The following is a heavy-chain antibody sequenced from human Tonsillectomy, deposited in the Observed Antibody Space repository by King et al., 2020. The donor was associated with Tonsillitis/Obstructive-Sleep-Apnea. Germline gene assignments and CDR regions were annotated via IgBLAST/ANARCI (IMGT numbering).Heavy chain of an antibody. CDR3: ASLITGTTLDY. J-gene: IGHJ4*02. CDR1: GCSISSYY. D-gene: IGHD1-7*01. CDR2: IDYSGST. V-gene: IGHV4-59*01. Sequence: QLQESGPGLVKPSETLSLTCTVSGCSISSYYWSWIRQPPGKGLDWIGYIDYSGSTNSNPSLKSRVTISVDTSKNQFSLKLSSVTAADTAVYYCASLITGTTLDYWGQGTLVTVSS.